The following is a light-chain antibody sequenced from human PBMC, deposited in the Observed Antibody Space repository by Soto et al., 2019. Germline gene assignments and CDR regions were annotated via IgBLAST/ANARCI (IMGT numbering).Light chain of an antibody. V-gene: IGKV3-15*01. J-gene: IGKJ1*01. CDR2: DAS. Sequence: EIVMTQSPATLSLSPGERATLSCRASQSISNKLAWYQQKPGQAPRLLIHDASTRATGIPARFSGSGSGTEFTLTISSLQSEDFAVYYCQQDNTWPPAWTFGQGTKVEIK. CDR3: QQDNTWPPAWT. CDR1: QSISNK.